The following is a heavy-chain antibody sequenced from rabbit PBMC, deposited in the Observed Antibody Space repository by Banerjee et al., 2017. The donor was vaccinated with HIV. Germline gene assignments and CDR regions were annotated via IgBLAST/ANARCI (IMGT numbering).Heavy chain of an antibody. CDR3: ARDYSYGYTGYPL. J-gene: IGHJ4*01. Sequence: QSLEESGGDLVKPGASLTLTCTASGIDFSSYYYMCWVRQAPGKGLEWIACIGTSSGSTYYASWAKGRFTISKTSSTTVTLQMTSLTAADTATYFCARDYSYGYTGYPLWGQGTLVTVS. CDR2: IGTSSGST. D-gene: IGHD6-1*01. CDR1: GIDFSSYYY. V-gene: IGHV1S40*01.